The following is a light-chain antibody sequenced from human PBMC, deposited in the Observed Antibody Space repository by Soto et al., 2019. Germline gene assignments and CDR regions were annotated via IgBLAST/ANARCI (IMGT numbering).Light chain of an antibody. CDR2: STN. J-gene: IGLJ1*01. CDR3: VLYMGSGAYL. Sequence: QTVVIQESSLSVSPGGTVTLTCGLRSATISTTYYPAWYQQTPGQAPRTLIYSTNTRSSGVPDRFSGSIRGNKAALTITGAQAEDEAEYHCVLYMGSGAYLFGPGTKVTVL. CDR1: SATISTTYY. V-gene: IGLV8-61*01.